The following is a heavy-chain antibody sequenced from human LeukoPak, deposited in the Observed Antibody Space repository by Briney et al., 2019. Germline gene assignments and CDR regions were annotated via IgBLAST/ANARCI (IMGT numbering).Heavy chain of an antibody. CDR1: GYPITSGYY. Sequence: PSETLSLTCTVSGYPITSGYYWGWIRQPPGMGLEWIGSMYHSGSTYYNPSLKSRLTISVDTSKNQFSLKLSSVTAADTAVYYCARWFTPTGYYTEGTLDYWGQGTLVTVSS. D-gene: IGHD3/OR15-3a*01. J-gene: IGHJ4*02. V-gene: IGHV4-38-2*02. CDR3: ARWFTPTGYYTEGTLDY. CDR2: MYHSGST.